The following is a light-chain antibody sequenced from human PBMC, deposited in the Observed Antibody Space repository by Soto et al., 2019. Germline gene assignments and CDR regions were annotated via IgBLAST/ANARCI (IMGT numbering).Light chain of an antibody. V-gene: IGKV3-15*01. CDR1: QSINAH. J-gene: IGKJ1*01. CDR2: DAS. Sequence: EVVMTQSPATLSVSPGERVTLSCRASQSINAHLAWYQQKPGQAPRLLIHDASTRATGIPARFSGSGFGTEFILTISSLQSEDFAIYYCQQYNTWLWTFGQGTKVEI. CDR3: QQYNTWLWT.